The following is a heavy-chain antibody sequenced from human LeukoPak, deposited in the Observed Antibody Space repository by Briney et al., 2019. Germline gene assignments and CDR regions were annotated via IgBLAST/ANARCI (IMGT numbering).Heavy chain of an antibody. CDR2: IYYSGST. CDR3: ARMVATNFDY. V-gene: IGHV4-31*03. CDR1: GGSISSGGYY. Sequence: PSETLSLTCTVSGGSISSGGYYWSWIRQHPGKGREWIGYIYYSGSTYYNPSLKSRVTISVDTSKNQFSLKLSSVTAADTAVYYCARMVATNFDYWGQGTLVTVSS. D-gene: IGHD5-12*01. J-gene: IGHJ4*02.